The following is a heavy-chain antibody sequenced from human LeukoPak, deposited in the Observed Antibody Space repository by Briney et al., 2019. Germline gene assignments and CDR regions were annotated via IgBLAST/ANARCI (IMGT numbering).Heavy chain of an antibody. J-gene: IGHJ4*02. CDR1: GFPFSNYW. V-gene: IGHV3-74*01. D-gene: IGHD2-21*02. CDR2: INSDGSST. CDR3: AKSGTYCGGDCYDF. Sequence: GGSLRLSCAASGFPFSNYWDHWVRQVPGKGLVWVSRINSDGSSTDYADSVKGRFTISRDNAKNTLSLQMTNLRAEDTAVYYCAKSGTYCGGDCYDFWGQGTLLTVSS.